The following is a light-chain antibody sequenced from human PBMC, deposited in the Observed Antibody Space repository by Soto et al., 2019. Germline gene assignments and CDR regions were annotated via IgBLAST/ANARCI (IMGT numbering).Light chain of an antibody. CDR3: QQYGSSPAIT. V-gene: IGKV3-20*01. Sequence: EIVLTQSPGTLSLSPWSRATLSCRASQSLSSSYFAWYQQRPGQAPRLLIYGTSSRSTGIPDRFSGIGSGTDFTLTISRLEPEDFAVYYCQQYGSSPAITFGQGTRLEIK. CDR2: GTS. J-gene: IGKJ5*01. CDR1: QSLSSSY.